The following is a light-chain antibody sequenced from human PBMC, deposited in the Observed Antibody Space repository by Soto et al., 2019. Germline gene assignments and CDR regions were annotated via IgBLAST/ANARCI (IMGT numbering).Light chain of an antibody. CDR1: QTISNY. J-gene: IGKJ5*01. CDR3: QQTYSTPIT. CDR2: AAS. V-gene: IGKV1-39*01. Sequence: IQMTQSPSSLSASVGDRVTITCRASQTISNYLNWYQQKPGKAPYLMIYAASSLQSGVPSRFRGSSSGTDFTLTITSLQPEDVATYYCQQTYSTPITLGQGTRLEIK.